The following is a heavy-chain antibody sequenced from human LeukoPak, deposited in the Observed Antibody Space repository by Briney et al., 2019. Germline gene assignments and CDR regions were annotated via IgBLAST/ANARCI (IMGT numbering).Heavy chain of an antibody. V-gene: IGHV4-39*01. J-gene: IGHJ4*02. CDR1: GGSISSSSYY. CDR2: IYYRGRT. CDR3: ARLGTTVTTDY. Sequence: SATLSLTCTVSGGSISSSSYYWGWIRQPPGKGLEWIGSIYYRGRTYYNPSLKSRVTISVDTSKNQFSLKLSSVTAADTAVYYCARLGTTVTTDYWGQGTLVTVSS. D-gene: IGHD4-17*01.